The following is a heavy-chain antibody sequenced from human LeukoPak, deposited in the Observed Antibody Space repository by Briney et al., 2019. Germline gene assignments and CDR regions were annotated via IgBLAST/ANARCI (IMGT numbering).Heavy chain of an antibody. CDR1: EFTVSSNY. CDR2: IYSGGST. D-gene: IGHD4-17*01. CDR3: AREAVTRNYFDY. Sequence: GGSLRLSCAASEFTVSSNYMNWVRQAPGKGLEWVSVIYSGGSTYYSDSVKGRFTISRNNSKNTLYLQMNSLRAEDTAVYYCAREAVTRNYFDYWGQGTLVTVSS. J-gene: IGHJ4*02. V-gene: IGHV3-53*01.